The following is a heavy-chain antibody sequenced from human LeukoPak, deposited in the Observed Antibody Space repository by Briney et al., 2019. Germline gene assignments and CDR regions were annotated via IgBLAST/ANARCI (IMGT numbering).Heavy chain of an antibody. CDR2: IYTSGST. Sequence: PSETLSLTCTVSGGSISSYYWSWIRQPAGKGLEWIGRIYTSGSTNYNPSLKSRVTMSVDTSKNQFSLKLSSVTAADTAVYYCARDRIYYYDSSGYYLDYWGQGTLVTVSS. D-gene: IGHD3-22*01. J-gene: IGHJ4*02. V-gene: IGHV4-4*07. CDR3: ARDRIYYYDSSGYYLDY. CDR1: GGSISSYY.